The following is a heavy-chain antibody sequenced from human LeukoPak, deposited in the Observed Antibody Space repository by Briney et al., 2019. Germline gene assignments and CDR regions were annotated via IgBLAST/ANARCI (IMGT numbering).Heavy chain of an antibody. J-gene: IGHJ4*02. V-gene: IGHV1-8*01. CDR3: ARAVEVPGVDY. CDR1: GYTFTSYD. Sequence: ASVNVSCKASGYTFTSYDINGVRQATGQGLGWMGWMNPNSGNTGYAQTFQGRVTMTRNTSISTAYMELSSLRSEDTAVYYCARAVEVPGVDYWGQGTLVTVSS. CDR2: MNPNSGNT. D-gene: IGHD4-17*01.